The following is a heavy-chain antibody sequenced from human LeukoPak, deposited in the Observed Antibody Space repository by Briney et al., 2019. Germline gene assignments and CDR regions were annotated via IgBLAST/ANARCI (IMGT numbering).Heavy chain of an antibody. CDR3: ARSVVVAATPVADY. CDR1: GYTFTSYA. J-gene: IGHJ4*02. D-gene: IGHD2-15*01. CDR2: INTNTGNP. V-gene: IGHV7-4-1*02. Sequence: ASVKVSCKASGYTFTSYAMNWVRQAPGQGLEWMGWINTNTGNPTYAQGFTGRFVFSLDTSVSTAYLQISSLKAEDTAVYYCARSVVVAATPVADYWGQGTLVTVSS.